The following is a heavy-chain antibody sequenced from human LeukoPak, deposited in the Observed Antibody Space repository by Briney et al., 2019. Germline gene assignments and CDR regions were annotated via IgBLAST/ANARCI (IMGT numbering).Heavy chain of an antibody. V-gene: IGHV4-4*07. Sequence: SETLSLTCTVSGGSISSYYWSWIRQPAGKGLEWIGRIYISGSTNYNPSLKSRVTISVDKSKNQFSLKLSSVTAADTAVYYCARMGRGSSWLLFDLWGRGTLVTVSS. J-gene: IGHJ2*01. CDR1: GGSISSYY. D-gene: IGHD6-13*01. CDR2: IYISGST. CDR3: ARMGRGSSWLLFDL.